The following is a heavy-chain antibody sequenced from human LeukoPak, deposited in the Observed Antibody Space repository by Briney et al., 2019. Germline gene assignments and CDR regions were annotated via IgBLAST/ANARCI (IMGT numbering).Heavy chain of an antibody. CDR3: ARGITMIVMREDY. Sequence: GGSLRLSCAASGFTFSSYAMSWVRQAPGKGLEWVSYISSSGSTIYYADSVKGRFTISRDNAKNSLYLQMNSLRAEDTAVYYCARGITMIVMREDYWGQGTLVTVSS. CDR2: ISSSGSTI. CDR1: GFTFSSYA. J-gene: IGHJ4*02. V-gene: IGHV3-48*04. D-gene: IGHD3-22*01.